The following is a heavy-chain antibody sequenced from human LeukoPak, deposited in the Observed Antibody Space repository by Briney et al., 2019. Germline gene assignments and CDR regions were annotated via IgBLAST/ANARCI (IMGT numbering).Heavy chain of an antibody. CDR1: DGSISSHY. CDR3: ARGIYDYVWGSSRLHFDY. J-gene: IGHJ4*02. D-gene: IGHD3-16*02. V-gene: IGHV4-59*11. CDR2: IYYSGGT. Sequence: SETLSLTCTVSDGSISSHYWSWIRQPPGKGLEWIGHIYYSGGTEYNLSLKSRVTLSVDTSKNQFSLKQSSVTAADTAVYYCARGIYDYVWGSSRLHFDYWGQGTLVTVSS.